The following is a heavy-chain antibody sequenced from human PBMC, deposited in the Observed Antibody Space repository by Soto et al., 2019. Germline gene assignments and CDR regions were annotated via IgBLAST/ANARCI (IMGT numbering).Heavy chain of an antibody. J-gene: IGHJ4*02. Sequence: GASVKVSCKASGYTLSRSGITWVRQAPGQGLEWMGWINGNTGHTIYAMNLEDRLTISTDTSTSTAYMELRSLKSDDTAVYYCARERKWEPLPYWGQGTLVTVSS. CDR2: INGNTGHT. V-gene: IGHV1-18*01. CDR1: GYTLSRSG. CDR3: ARERKWEPLPY. D-gene: IGHD1-26*01.